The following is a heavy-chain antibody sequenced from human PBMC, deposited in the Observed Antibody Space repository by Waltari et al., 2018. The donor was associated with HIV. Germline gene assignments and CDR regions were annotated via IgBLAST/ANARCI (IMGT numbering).Heavy chain of an antibody. CDR2: IYYSGST. V-gene: IGHV4-59*01. Sequence: QVQLQESGPGLVKPSETLSLTCTVSGGSISSYYWSWIRQPPGKGLEWIGYIYYSGSTNYIPSLNSRVTISVDTSKNQFSLKLSSVTAADTAVYYCARVSYDILTGFYYYYGMDVWGQGTTVTVSS. D-gene: IGHD3-9*01. CDR3: ARVSYDILTGFYYYYGMDV. CDR1: GGSISSYY. J-gene: IGHJ6*02.